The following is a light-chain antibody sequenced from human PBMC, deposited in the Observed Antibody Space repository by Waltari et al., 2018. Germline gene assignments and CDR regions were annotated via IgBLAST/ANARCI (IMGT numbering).Light chain of an antibody. CDR2: EDN. Sequence: NFMLTQPHSVSESPGKTVTISCTRSSGSIDSNYVQWYHQRPGSSPTTVIYEDNQRPSGVPDRFSGSIDSSSNSASLPISGLKTEDEADYYCQSYDSSNVVFGGGTKLTVL. CDR1: SGSIDSNY. J-gene: IGLJ2*01. V-gene: IGLV6-57*01. CDR3: QSYDSSNVV.